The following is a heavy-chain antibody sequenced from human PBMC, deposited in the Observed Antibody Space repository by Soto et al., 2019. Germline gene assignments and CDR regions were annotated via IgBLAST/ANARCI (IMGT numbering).Heavy chain of an antibody. Sequence: QMQLVQSGPEVKKPGTSVKVSCKASGFTFPSSAVQWVRQARGQRLEWIARIVVGSGNTHYAQKVQERLPISRDMSAATAYMELRSLRSEDTAFWYCVTVPFTADTRCAALVFWGQGTVVTFSS. J-gene: IGHJ4*02. CDR3: VTVPFTADTRCAALVF. CDR2: IVVGSGNT. CDR1: GFTFPSSA. V-gene: IGHV1-58*01. D-gene: IGHD3-22*01.